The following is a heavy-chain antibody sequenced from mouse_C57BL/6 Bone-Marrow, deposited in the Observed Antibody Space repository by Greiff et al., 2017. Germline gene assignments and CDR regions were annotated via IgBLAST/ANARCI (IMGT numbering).Heavy chain of an antibody. V-gene: IGHV7-3*01. Sequence: EVKLVESGGGLVQPGGSLSLSCAASGFTFTDYYMSWVRQPPGKALEWLGFIRNKANGYTTEYSASVKGRFTISRDNSQSILYLQMNALRAEDSATYYCARYFEEFDYWGQGTTLTVSS. CDR1: GFTFTDYY. CDR2: IRNKANGYTT. J-gene: IGHJ2*01. CDR3: ARYFEEFDY.